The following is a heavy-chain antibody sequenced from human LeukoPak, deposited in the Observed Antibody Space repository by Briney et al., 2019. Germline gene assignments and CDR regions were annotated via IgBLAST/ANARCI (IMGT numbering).Heavy chain of an antibody. CDR3: ARDNTAGGPFDY. CDR2: INPSGGRT. CDR1: GNTFTSYY. J-gene: IGHJ4*02. V-gene: IGHV1-46*01. D-gene: IGHD6-13*01. Sequence: ASVKVSFKASGNTFTSYYMHWVRPAPGQGLAWMGIINPSGGRTNYAQKFQGRVTMTRDTSTSAVYMELSSLRSEDTAMYYCARDNTAGGPFDYWGQGTLVTVSS.